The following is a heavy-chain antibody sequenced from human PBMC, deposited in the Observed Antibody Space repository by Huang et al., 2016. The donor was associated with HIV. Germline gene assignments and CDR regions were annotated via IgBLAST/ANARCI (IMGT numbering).Heavy chain of an antibody. CDR3: ARSHSIHWGFNWFDP. CDR1: GGSISSYY. D-gene: IGHD7-27*01. Sequence: QVQLQESGPGLVKPSETLSLTCSVSGGSISSYYWSWIRKPPGKGLDWIGYMYYRVSTNYTPSLKSRVTISVDTSKNQFSLKLSSVTAADTAVYYCARSHSIHWGFNWFDPWGQGTLVTVSS. CDR2: MYYRVST. J-gene: IGHJ5*02. V-gene: IGHV4-59*01.